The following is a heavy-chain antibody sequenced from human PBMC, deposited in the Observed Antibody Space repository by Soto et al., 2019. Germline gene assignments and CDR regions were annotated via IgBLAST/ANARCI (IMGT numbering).Heavy chain of an antibody. Sequence: EVQLLDSGGGLVQPGGSLRLSCAASGFTFRTYAMSWVRQAPGKGLEWVSTISDSGTTYYANPVKGRFTISRDNSRNTLDLQMNSLRVEDTAVYYCAKGGEGSCSRTSCLYFSDSWGQGTLVTVSS. D-gene: IGHD2-2*01. CDR2: ISDSGTT. V-gene: IGHV3-23*01. CDR3: AKGGEGSCSRTSCLYFSDS. J-gene: IGHJ5*02. CDR1: GFTFRTYA.